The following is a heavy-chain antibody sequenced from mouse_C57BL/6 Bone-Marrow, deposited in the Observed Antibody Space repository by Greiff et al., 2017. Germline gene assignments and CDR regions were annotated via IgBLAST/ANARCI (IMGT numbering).Heavy chain of an antibody. D-gene: IGHD4-1*01. CDR2: ISSGGSYT. Sequence: DVMLVESGGDLVKPGGSLKLSCAASGFTFSSYGMSWVRQTPDKTLEWVATISSGGSYTYYPDSVKGRFTLSRDNAKNTLYLKMSSMKSEDTAMYYCARLQAGTAWFAYWGQGTLVTVSA. CDR1: GFTFSSYG. V-gene: IGHV5-6*02. CDR3: ARLQAGTAWFAY. J-gene: IGHJ3*01.